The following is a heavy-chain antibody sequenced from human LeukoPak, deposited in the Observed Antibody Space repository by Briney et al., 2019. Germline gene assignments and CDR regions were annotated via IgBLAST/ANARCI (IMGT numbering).Heavy chain of an antibody. Sequence: PGGSLRLSCAASGFTFGTYAINWVRQAPGKGLEWVSAISGSGGSTYYADSVKGRFTISRDNTKNSLYLQMNSLRAEDTAVYYCARLFDWLLYYFDYWGQGTLVTVSS. CDR3: ARLFDWLLYYFDY. CDR2: ISGSGGST. CDR1: GFTFGTYA. D-gene: IGHD3-9*01. J-gene: IGHJ4*02. V-gene: IGHV3-23*01.